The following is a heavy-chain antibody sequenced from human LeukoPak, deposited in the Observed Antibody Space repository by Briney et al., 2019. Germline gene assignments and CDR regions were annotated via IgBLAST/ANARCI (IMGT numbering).Heavy chain of an antibody. D-gene: IGHD4-17*01. CDR2: IYYSGST. Sequence: PSETLSLTCTVSGGSISSYYWSWIRQPPGEGPGWIGDIYYSGSTNYNPSLKSRVTISVDTSKNQFSLKLSSVTAADTAVYYCARGRYGASRTAYYYYYMDVWGKGTTVTVSS. V-gene: IGHV4-59*01. CDR1: GGSISSYY. CDR3: ARGRYGASRTAYYYYYMDV. J-gene: IGHJ6*03.